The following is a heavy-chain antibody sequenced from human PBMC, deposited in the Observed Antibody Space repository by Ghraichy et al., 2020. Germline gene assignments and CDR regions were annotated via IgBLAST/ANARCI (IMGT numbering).Heavy chain of an antibody. Sequence: SETLSLTCPVYGGSFSGYLWTWIRQPPGKGLEWIGEVNYGGSTNYNTSLKSRLTISVDTSQKQFSLKLSSVTAADTAVYYCARATIWGGMDVWGQGTTVTVS. CDR1: GGSFSGYL. V-gene: IGHV4-34*01. CDR2: VNYGGST. CDR3: ARATIWGGMDV. J-gene: IGHJ6*02. D-gene: IGHD3-16*01.